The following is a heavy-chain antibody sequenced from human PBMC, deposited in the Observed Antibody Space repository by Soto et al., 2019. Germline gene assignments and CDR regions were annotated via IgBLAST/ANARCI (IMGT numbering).Heavy chain of an antibody. V-gene: IGHV2-5*01. J-gene: IGHJ5*02. CDR3: ARRPSGDYLRRFDP. CDR1: GFSLSVSEVG. Sequence: SGPTLVNPTQTLTLTCTFSGFSLSVSEVGVGWIRQPPGKALEWLALVYSNDEKYYRPSLKSRLTITKDTSKNQVVLTMTNMDPVDTATYYCARRPSGDYLRRFDPWGQGILVTVSS. CDR2: VYSNDEK. D-gene: IGHD3-22*01.